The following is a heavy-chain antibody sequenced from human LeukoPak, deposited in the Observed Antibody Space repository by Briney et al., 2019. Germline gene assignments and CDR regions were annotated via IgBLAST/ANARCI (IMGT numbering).Heavy chain of an antibody. Sequence: PSETMSLTCTVSGGSISSSSYYWGWIRQPPGKGLEWIGRIYYSGSTYYNPSLKSRVTISVDTSKNQFSLKLSSVTAADTAVYYCARSDWLSSGWFDPWGQGTLVTVSS. CDR2: IYYSGST. V-gene: IGHV4-39*07. CDR1: GGSISSSSYY. CDR3: ARSDWLSSGWFDP. D-gene: IGHD3-9*01. J-gene: IGHJ5*02.